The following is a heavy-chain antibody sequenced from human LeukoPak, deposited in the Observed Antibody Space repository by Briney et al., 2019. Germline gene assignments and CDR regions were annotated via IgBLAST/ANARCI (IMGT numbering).Heavy chain of an antibody. CDR2: VSSHGNDG. CDR1: GITLSNYG. CDR3: TRDAYNFNDFDY. Sequence: GGSLRLSCAVSGITLSNYGMHWVRQPPGKGLEWVAVVSSHGNDGYYADSVRGRFTISRDNSKNTLYLQIDSLRLEDTAIYYCTRDAYNFNDFDYWGQGTLVTVSS. D-gene: IGHD5-24*01. V-gene: IGHV3-30*05. J-gene: IGHJ4*02.